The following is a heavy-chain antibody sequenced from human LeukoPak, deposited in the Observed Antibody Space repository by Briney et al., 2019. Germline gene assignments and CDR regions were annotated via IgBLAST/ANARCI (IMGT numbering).Heavy chain of an antibody. J-gene: IGHJ6*02. D-gene: IGHD2-2*01. CDR2: IIPIFGTA. CDR3: ARAGGYCSSTSCSRWGYGMDV. CDR1: GGTFSSYA. Sequence: ASVKVSCKASGGTFSSYAISWVRQAPGQGLEWMGGIIPIFGTANYAQKFQGRVTITADESTSTAYMELSSLRSEDTAVYYCARAGGYCSSTSCSRWGYGMDVWGQGTTVTVSS. V-gene: IGHV1-69*13.